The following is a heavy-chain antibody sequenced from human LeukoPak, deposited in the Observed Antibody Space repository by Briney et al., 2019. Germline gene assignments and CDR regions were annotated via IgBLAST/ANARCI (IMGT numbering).Heavy chain of an antibody. CDR1: GGSISSSSYY. CDR2: IYYSGST. J-gene: IGHJ5*02. CDR3: ARPYCSSTSCYPGSNWFDP. Sequence: PSETLSLTCTVSGGSISSSSYYWGWIRQPPGKGLEWIGSIYYSGSTYYNPSLKSRVTISVDTSKNQFSLKLSSVTAADTAVYCCARPYCSSTSCYPGSNWFDPWGQGTLVTVSS. D-gene: IGHD2-2*01. V-gene: IGHV4-39*01.